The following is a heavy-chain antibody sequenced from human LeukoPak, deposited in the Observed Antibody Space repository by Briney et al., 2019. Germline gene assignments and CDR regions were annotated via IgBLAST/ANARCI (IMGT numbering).Heavy chain of an antibody. CDR1: GFTFSSYA. V-gene: IGHV3-23*01. D-gene: IGHD3-10*01. CDR2: ISGSGGST. J-gene: IGHJ4*02. CDR3: AKTSGSYYNPLNY. Sequence: GGSLRLSCAASGFTFSSYAMSWFRQAPGKGLEWVSAISGSGGSTYYADSVKGRFTISRDNSKNTLYLQMNSLRAEDTAVYYCAKTSGSYYNPLNYWGQGTLVTVSS.